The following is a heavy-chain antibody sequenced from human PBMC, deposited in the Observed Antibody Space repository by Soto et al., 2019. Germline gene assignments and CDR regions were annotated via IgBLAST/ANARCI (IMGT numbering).Heavy chain of an antibody. CDR2: INPNSGGT. Sequence: QVQLVQSGAEVEKPGASVKVSCKAAGYSFTAFYIHWVRQARGQGFEWLGWINPNSGGTYYSQKFRTRVTLTRDTSIRTAYKELTVMSSDDTAVYYCERAKSIRPYFYNMDVWGQGTTVTVSS. CDR1: GYSFTAFY. D-gene: IGHD3-10*01. CDR3: ERAKSIRPYFYNMDV. V-gene: IGHV1-2*02. J-gene: IGHJ6*03.